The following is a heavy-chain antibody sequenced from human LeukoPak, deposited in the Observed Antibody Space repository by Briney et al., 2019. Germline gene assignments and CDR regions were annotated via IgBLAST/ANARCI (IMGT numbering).Heavy chain of an antibody. CDR2: IRSKAYGGTT. D-gene: IGHD6-6*01. Sequence: GGSLRLSCTASGFTFGDYAMSWVRQAPGKGLEWVGFIRSKAYGGTTEYAASVKGRFTISRDDSKSIAYLQMNGLKTEDTAVYYCTRRKSSSSGLDVWGKGTTVTVSS. CDR1: GFTFGDYA. V-gene: IGHV3-49*04. J-gene: IGHJ6*04. CDR3: TRRKSSSSGLDV.